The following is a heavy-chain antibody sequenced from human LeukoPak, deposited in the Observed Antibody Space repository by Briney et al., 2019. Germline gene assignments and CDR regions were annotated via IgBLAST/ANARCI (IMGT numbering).Heavy chain of an antibody. V-gene: IGHV3-30*02. Sequence: GGSLRLSCAASGFTFSSYGMHWVRQAPGKGLEWVAFIRYDGSNKYYADSVKGRFTISRDNSKNTLYLQMNSLRAEDTAVYYCAREKLGIAASDYWGQGTLVTVSS. D-gene: IGHD6-6*01. CDR3: AREKLGIAASDY. CDR1: GFTFSSYG. CDR2: IRYDGSNK. J-gene: IGHJ4*02.